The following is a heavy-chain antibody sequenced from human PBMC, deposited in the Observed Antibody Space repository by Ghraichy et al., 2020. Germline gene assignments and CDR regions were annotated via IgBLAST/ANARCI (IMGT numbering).Heavy chain of an antibody. J-gene: IGHJ4*02. CDR2: ISSSGSTI. CDR1: GFTFSSYE. Sequence: GESLNISCAASGFTFSSYEMNWVRQAPGKGLEWVSYISSSGSTIYYADSVKGRFTISRDNAKNSLYLQMNSLRAEDTAVYYCAREEGAYCGGDCQWGIDYWGQGTLVTVSS. V-gene: IGHV3-48*03. CDR3: AREEGAYCGGDCQWGIDY. D-gene: IGHD2-21*01.